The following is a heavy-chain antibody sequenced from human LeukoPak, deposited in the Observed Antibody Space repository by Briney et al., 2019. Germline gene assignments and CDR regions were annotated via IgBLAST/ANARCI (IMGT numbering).Heavy chain of an antibody. D-gene: IGHD6-13*01. CDR3: ARANQQLDASDI. Sequence: SETLSLTCAVYGGSFSGYYWSWIRQPPGKGLEWIGEINHSGSTNYNPSLKSRVTISVDTSKNQFSLKLSSVTAADTAVYYCARANQQLDASDIWGPGTMVTVSS. J-gene: IGHJ3*02. CDR1: GGSFSGYY. CDR2: INHSGST. V-gene: IGHV4-34*01.